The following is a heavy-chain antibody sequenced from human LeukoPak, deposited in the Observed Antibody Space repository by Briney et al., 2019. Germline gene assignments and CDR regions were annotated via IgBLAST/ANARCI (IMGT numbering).Heavy chain of an antibody. CDR1: GFTFSSCG. D-gene: IGHD6-13*01. V-gene: IGHV3-30*18. CDR2: ISYDGSNK. J-gene: IGHJ6*02. CDR3: AKDRGSSWSYYYYYYGMDV. Sequence: RSLRLSCAASGFTFSSCGMHWVRQAPGKGLEWVAVISYDGSNKYYADSVKGRFTISRDNSKNTLYLQMNSLRAEDTAVYYCAKDRGSSWSYYYYYYGMDVWGQGTTVTVSS.